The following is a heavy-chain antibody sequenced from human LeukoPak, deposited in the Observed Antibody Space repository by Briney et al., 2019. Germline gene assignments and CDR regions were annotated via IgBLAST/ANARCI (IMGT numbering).Heavy chain of an antibody. V-gene: IGHV4-4*07. CDR2: VYDGGRT. J-gene: IGHJ3*02. Sequence: KSSETLSLTCTVSGDSIGTYFWNWIRQSAGEGLEWIGHVYDGGRTNYNPSLKGRVTISVDTSRNLFSLRLSSVTAADTAVYYCARDFVETGVVGFDMWGQGKMVTVSS. CDR1: GDSIGTYF. CDR3: ARDFVETGVVGFDM. D-gene: IGHD2-8*02.